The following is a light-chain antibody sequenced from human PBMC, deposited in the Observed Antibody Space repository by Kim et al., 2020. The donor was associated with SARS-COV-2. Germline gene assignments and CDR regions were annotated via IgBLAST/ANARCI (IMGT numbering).Light chain of an antibody. CDR1: SSNNGADYN. CDR2: GDT. V-gene: IGLV1-40*01. CDR3: QSYDNSLSGSV. J-gene: IGLJ1*01. Sequence: KVPISCTGSSSNNGADYNVHWYQQVPGTAPKLLISGDTNRPSGVPARFSGSKSGTSASLAITGLQAEDEADYYCQSYDNSLSGSVFGTGTKVTVL.